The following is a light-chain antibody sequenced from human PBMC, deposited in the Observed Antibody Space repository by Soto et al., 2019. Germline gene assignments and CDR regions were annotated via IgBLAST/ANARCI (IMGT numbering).Light chain of an antibody. CDR1: QSVSSSY. Sequence: EIVLTQSPGTLSLSPGERATLSCRASQSVSSSYLAWYQQKPGQAPRLLIYGASSRATGIPDRFSGSGSGTDFTLTINRLEPEDFAVYYCQQYGNSPKTFGQWTKVEIK. V-gene: IGKV3-20*01. CDR2: GAS. CDR3: QQYGNSPKT. J-gene: IGKJ1*01.